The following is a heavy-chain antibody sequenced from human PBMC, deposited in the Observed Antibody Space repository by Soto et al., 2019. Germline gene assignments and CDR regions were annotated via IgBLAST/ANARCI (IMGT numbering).Heavy chain of an antibody. CDR1: GGSFSGYY. V-gene: IGHV4-34*01. Sequence: SETLSLTCAVYGGSFSGYYWSWIRQPPGKGLEWIGEINHSGSTNYNPSLKSRVTISVDTSKNQFSLKLSSVTAADTAVYYCARAVAYYDILTGFSSYYVDVWGKGTTVTVS. CDR3: ARAVAYYDILTGFSSYYVDV. J-gene: IGHJ6*03. CDR2: INHSGST. D-gene: IGHD3-9*01.